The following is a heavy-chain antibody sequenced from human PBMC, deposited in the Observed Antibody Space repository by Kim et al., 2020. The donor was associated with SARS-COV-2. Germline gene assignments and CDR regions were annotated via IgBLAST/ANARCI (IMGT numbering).Heavy chain of an antibody. D-gene: IGHD3-10*01. CDR1: GGSFRGYS. V-gene: IGHV4-34*01. CDR3: ARGRFVEMVRGVIIKKGDFAY. J-gene: IGHJ4*02. CDR2: TGRSGSG. Sequence: SAPLSLTCAVSGGSFRGYSWRWLRPPPWPGLAWRVVTGRSGSGDWNPSLMCRVTISVDTSKNQFSLKLSSVTAADTAVYYCARGRFVEMVRGVIIKKGDFAYWGQGTLVTVSS.